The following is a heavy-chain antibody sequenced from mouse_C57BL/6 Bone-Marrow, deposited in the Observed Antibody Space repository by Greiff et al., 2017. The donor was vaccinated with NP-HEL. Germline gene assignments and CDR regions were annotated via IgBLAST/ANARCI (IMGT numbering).Heavy chain of an antibody. Sequence: EVNVVESGGGLVQPGGSLKLSCAASGFTFSDYYMYWVRQTPEKRLEWVAYISNGGGSTYYPDTVKGRFTISRDNAKNTLYLQMSRLKSEDTAMYYCARHSHYYGSSYWYFDVWGTGTTVTVSS. D-gene: IGHD1-1*01. CDR1: GFTFSDYY. CDR2: ISNGGGST. CDR3: ARHSHYYGSSYWYFDV. J-gene: IGHJ1*03. V-gene: IGHV5-12*01.